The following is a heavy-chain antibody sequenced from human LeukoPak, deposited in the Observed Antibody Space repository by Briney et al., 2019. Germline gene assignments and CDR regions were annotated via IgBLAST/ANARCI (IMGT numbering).Heavy chain of an antibody. CDR3: AKPIGPRYGDYHNSCFDS. J-gene: IGHJ5*01. CDR1: GFTFSSYA. D-gene: IGHD4-17*01. V-gene: IGHV3-23*01. Sequence: GALRLSCAASGFTFSSYAMSWTRQVPAKGLEWVSAISTTTYYADFVEGRFTISRDNSKNTLYLQMNSLRAEDTAVYYCAKPIGPRYGDYHNSCFDSWGQGTLVTVSS. CDR2: ISTTT.